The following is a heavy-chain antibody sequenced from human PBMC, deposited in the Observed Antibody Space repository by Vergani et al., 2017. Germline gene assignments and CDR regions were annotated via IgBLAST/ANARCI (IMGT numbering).Heavy chain of an antibody. V-gene: IGHV4-61*02. CDR1: GGSISSGSYY. J-gene: IGHJ4*02. D-gene: IGHD5-24*01. CDR3: ARRGWLHEDY. CDR2: IYTSGST. Sequence: QVQLQESGPGLVKPSQTLSLTCTVSGGSISSGSYYWSWIRQPAGKGLEWIGRIYTSGSTNYNPFLKSRVTISVDKSKNQFSLKLSSVTAADTAVYYCARRGWLHEDYWGQGTLVTVSS.